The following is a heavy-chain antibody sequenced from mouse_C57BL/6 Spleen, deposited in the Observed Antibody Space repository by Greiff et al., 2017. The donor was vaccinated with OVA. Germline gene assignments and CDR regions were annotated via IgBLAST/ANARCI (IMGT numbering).Heavy chain of an antibody. D-gene: IGHD2-3*01. CDR3: ASGYYVGNAMDY. CDR2: IDPEDGET. Sequence: VQLKESGAELVKPGASVKLSCTASGFNIKDYYMHWVKQRTEQGLEWIGRIDPEDGETKYAPKFQGKGPITADKSSNTAYLQLSSLTSEDTAVYYCASGYYVGNAMDYWGQGTSVTVSS. CDR1: GFNIKDYY. V-gene: IGHV14-2*01. J-gene: IGHJ4*01.